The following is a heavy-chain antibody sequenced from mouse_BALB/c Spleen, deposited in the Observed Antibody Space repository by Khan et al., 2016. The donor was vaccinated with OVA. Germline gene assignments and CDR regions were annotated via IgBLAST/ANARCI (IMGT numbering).Heavy chain of an antibody. V-gene: IGHV3-2*02. J-gene: IGHJ2*01. Sequence: EVQLQESGPGLVKPSQSLSLTCTVTGYSITSDYAWNWIRQFPGNNLEWMGYISYSGNTKYTPSLKSRISITRDTSKNQFFLQLKSVTIEDTAPYYCARIKGEDFDYWGQGTTLTVS. CDR1: GYSITSDYA. CDR2: ISYSGNT. CDR3: ARIKGEDFDY.